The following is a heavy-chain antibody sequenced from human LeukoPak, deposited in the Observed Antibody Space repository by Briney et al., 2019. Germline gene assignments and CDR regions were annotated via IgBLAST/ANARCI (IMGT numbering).Heavy chain of an antibody. CDR3: ARDVAFLGATDAFDI. CDR1: GFTFSSYS. CDR2: ISSSSSYI. J-gene: IGHJ3*02. V-gene: IGHV3-21*01. D-gene: IGHD3-10*01. Sequence: GGSLRLSCAASGFTFSSYSMNWVRQAPGKGLEWVSSISSSSSYIYYADSAKGRFTISRDNAKNSLYLQMNSLRAEDTAVYYCARDVAFLGATDAFDIWGQGTMVTVSS.